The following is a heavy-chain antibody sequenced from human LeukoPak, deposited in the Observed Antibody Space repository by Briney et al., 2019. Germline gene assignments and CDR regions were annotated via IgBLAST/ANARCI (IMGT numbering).Heavy chain of an antibody. D-gene: IGHD3-16*01. V-gene: IGHV4-61*02. CDR2: IYTSGST. J-gene: IGHJ3*02. CDR1: GGSISSGSYY. CDR3: ARFGAAPRARAFDI. Sequence: SQTLSLTCTVSGGSISSGSYYWSWIRQPAGKGLEWIGRIYTSGSTNYNPSLKSRVTISVDTSKNQFSLKLGSVTAADTAVYYCARFGAAPRARAFDIWGQGTMVTVSS.